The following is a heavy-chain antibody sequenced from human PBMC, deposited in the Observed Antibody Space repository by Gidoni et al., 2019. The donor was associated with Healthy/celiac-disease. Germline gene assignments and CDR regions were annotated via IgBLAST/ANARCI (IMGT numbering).Heavy chain of an antibody. V-gene: IGHV5-51*01. J-gene: IGHJ4*02. D-gene: IGHD3-22*01. Sequence: EVQLVQSGAEVTKPGESLKISCKGSGYSFTSYWIGWVRQMPGKGLEWMGILYPGDSDTRYSPSCQGQVTISADKSISTAYLQWSSLKASDTAMYYCARGGKRKYDSSGYGYWGQGTLVTVSS. CDR2: LYPGDSDT. CDR1: GYSFTSYW. CDR3: ARGGKRKYDSSGYGY.